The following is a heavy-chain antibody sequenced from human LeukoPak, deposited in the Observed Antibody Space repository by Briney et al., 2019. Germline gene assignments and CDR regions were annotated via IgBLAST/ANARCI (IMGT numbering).Heavy chain of an antibody. D-gene: IGHD3-10*01. CDR2: IYSGGST. CDR3: ARGPLWFGESRAFDI. Sequence: GGSLRLSCAASGFTVSSNYMSWVRQAPGKGLEWVSVIYSGGSTYYADSVKGRFTISRDNSKNTLYLQMNSLRAEDTAVYYCARGPLWFGESRAFDIWAQGTMVTVSS. CDR1: GFTVSSNY. V-gene: IGHV3-53*01. J-gene: IGHJ3*02.